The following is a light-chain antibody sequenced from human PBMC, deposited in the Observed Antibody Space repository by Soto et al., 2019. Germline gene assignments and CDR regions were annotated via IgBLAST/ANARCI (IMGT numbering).Light chain of an antibody. CDR2: KAS. J-gene: IGKJ1*01. V-gene: IGKV1-5*03. CDR1: QSISSW. Sequence: DIQMTQSPSTLSASVGDRVTITCRASQSISSWLAWYQQKPGKAPNLLIYKASSLEGGVPSRFSGSGSGTESTLTISSLQPDDFATYYCQQYKSYWTFCQGTKGESK. CDR3: QQYKSYWT.